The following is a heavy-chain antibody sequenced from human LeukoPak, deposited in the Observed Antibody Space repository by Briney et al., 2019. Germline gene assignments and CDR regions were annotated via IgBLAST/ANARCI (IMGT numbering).Heavy chain of an antibody. CDR3: ARDQTRPHGGGFDY. Sequence: SETLSLTCTVSGGSISSSSYYWGWIRQPPGKGLEWIGSIYYSGSTYYNPSLKSRVTISVDTSKNQFSLKLSSVTAADTAVYYCARDQTRPHGGGFDYWGQGTLVTVSS. J-gene: IGHJ4*02. V-gene: IGHV4-39*07. D-gene: IGHD3-16*01. CDR2: IYYSGST. CDR1: GGSISSSSYY.